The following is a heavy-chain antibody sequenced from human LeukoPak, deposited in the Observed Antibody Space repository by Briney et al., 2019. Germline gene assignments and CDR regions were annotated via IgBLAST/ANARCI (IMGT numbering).Heavy chain of an antibody. CDR1: GGSISSSNW. CDR2: IYHSGST. V-gene: IGHV4-4*02. J-gene: IGHJ4*02. D-gene: IGHD3-10*01. Sequence: SGTLSLTCAVSGGSISSSNWWSWVRQPPGKGLEWIGEIYHSGSTNYNPSLKSRVTISVDKSKNQFSLKLSSVTAADTAVYYCARVRGSGSPVPFDYWGQRTLVTVSS. CDR3: ARVRGSGSPVPFDY.